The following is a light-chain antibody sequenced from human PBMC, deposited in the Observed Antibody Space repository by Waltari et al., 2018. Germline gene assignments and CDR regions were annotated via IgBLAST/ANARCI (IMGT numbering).Light chain of an antibody. Sequence: QSVLPQPPSASGTPGQRVTISCSGSGSHIRSNYVSWYQHLPGMAPKILLYKNNPRPSGVPDRFSSSKSGTSASLAISGLRSEDEADYYCGVWDDTLRFVFGGGTRLTVL. V-gene: IGLV1-47*01. J-gene: IGLJ2*01. CDR1: GSHIRSNY. CDR2: KNN. CDR3: GVWDDTLRFV.